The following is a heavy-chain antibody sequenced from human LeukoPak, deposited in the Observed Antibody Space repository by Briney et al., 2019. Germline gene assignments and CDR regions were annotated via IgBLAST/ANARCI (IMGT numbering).Heavy chain of an antibody. D-gene: IGHD1-7*01. CDR2: IYYSGST. Sequence: SETLSLTCTVPGGSISSGGYYWSWIRQHPGKGLEWIGYIYYSGSTYYNPSLKSRVTISVDTSKNQFSLKLSSVTAADTAVYYCARASLELLYYYMDVWGKGTTVTVSS. CDR3: ARASLELLYYYMDV. V-gene: IGHV4-31*03. CDR1: GGSISSGGYY. J-gene: IGHJ6*03.